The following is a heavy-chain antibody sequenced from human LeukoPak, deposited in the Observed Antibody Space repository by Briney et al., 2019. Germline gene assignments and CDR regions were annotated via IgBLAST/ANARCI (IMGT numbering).Heavy chain of an antibody. CDR3: AREQVVPAALGAFDI. D-gene: IGHD2-2*01. V-gene: IGHV4-31*03. J-gene: IGHJ3*02. CDR2: IYYSGST. Sequence: SETLSLTCTVSGGSISSGGYYWSWIRQHPGKGLEWIGYIYYSGSTYYNPSLKSRVTISVDTSKNQFSLKLSPVTAADMAVYYCAREQVVPAALGAFDIWGQGTMVTVSS. CDR1: GGSISSGGYY.